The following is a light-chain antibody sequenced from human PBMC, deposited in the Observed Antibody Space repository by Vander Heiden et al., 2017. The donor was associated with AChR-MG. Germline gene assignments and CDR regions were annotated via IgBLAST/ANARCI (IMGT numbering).Light chain of an antibody. CDR2: AAS. Sequence: DIQVTQSPSSLSASVGDRITITCRASQNIDTYLNWYQQKPGQAPKFLVFAASNLQSGVPSRFSGSGSGTDFTLTISTLQPEDFATYFCQQSFTPPPTFGGGTKVEIK. J-gene: IGKJ4*01. CDR1: QNIDTY. CDR3: QQSFTPPPT. V-gene: IGKV1-39*01.